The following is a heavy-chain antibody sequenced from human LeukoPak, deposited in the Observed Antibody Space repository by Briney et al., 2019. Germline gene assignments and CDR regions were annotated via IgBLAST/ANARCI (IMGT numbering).Heavy chain of an antibody. Sequence: GGSLRLSCAASGFTFSSHAMSWVRQAPGKGLEWVSAISGSGGSTYYADSVKGRFTISRDNSKYTLYLQMNSMRAEDTAVYYCASGSSSDRGFDYWGQGTLVTVSS. CDR2: ISGSGGST. V-gene: IGHV3-23*01. J-gene: IGHJ4*02. CDR3: ASGSSSDRGFDY. D-gene: IGHD6-6*01. CDR1: GFTFSSHA.